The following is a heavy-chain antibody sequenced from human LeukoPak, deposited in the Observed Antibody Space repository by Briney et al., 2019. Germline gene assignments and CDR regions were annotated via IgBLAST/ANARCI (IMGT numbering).Heavy chain of an antibody. V-gene: IGHV3-21*01. D-gene: IGHD3-10*01. CDR2: ISSSSSYI. CDR3: AKDQLSYYYGSGSIDY. J-gene: IGHJ4*02. Sequence: PGGSLRLSCAASELTFSSYSMNWVRQAPGKGLEWVSSISSSSSYIYYADSVKGRFTISRDNAKNSLSLQMNSLRAEDTAVYYCAKDQLSYYYGSGSIDYWGQGTLVTVSS. CDR1: ELTFSSYS.